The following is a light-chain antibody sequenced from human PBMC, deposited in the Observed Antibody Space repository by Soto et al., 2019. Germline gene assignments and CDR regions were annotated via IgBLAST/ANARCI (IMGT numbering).Light chain of an antibody. Sequence: QAVVTQSSSASASLGSSVKLTRTLSSGYTKYIVTWHQQQPGKAPRYLMRLEGSGNYNKGSGVPERFSGSSSGADRYLTISNLQSDDEADYYCETSDSNTHVFGPGTKLTVL. CDR2: LEGSGNY. CDR1: SGYTKYI. V-gene: IGLV4-60*03. J-gene: IGLJ1*01. CDR3: ETSDSNTHV.